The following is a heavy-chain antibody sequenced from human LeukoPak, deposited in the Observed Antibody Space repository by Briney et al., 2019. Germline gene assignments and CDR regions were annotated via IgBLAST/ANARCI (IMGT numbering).Heavy chain of an antibody. J-gene: IGHJ4*02. Sequence: GGSLRLSCAASGFTFSTYWMQWVRQAPGKGLVWVSRISNDGSSTGYADFVKGRFTISRDNAKNTLYLQMDSLRAEDTAVYFCARHLTYGGWNSWGQGTLVTVSS. CDR2: ISNDGSST. V-gene: IGHV3-74*01. D-gene: IGHD4-23*01. CDR3: ARHLTYGGWNS. CDR1: GFTFSTYW.